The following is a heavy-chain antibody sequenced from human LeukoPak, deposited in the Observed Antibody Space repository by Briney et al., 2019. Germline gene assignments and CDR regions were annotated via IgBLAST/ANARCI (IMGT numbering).Heavy chain of an antibody. CDR2: LNPSSGSA. J-gene: IGHJ4*02. V-gene: IGHV1-46*01. D-gene: IGHD3-10*01. CDR1: GYTFTNYY. CDR3: ARGITVIRGVITTPFDY. Sequence: GASVKLSCKASGYTFTNYYMHWVRQAPGQGLEWMGILNPSSGSADYAQKLLGRVTVTRDTSTSTVYMELSSLRSEDTAVYYCARGITVIRGVITTPFDYWGQGTLVTVSS.